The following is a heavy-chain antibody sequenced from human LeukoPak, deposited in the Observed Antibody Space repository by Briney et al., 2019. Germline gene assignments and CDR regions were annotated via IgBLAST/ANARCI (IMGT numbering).Heavy chain of an antibody. V-gene: IGHV4-30-4*01. D-gene: IGHD3-10*01. CDR1: GGSISSGDYY. CDR2: SYYSGST. J-gene: IGHJ6*04. CDR3: ARGYEVVRGVIDYYYYGMDV. Sequence: SETLSLTCTVSGGSISSGDYYWSWLRQPPGKGLEWIGYSYYSGSTYYNPSHKSRVTISVDTSKIQFSLKLSSVTAADTAVYYCARGYEVVRGVIDYYYYGMDVWGKGTTVTVSS.